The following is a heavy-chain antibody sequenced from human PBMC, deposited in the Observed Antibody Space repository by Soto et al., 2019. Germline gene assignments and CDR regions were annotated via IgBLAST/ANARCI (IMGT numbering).Heavy chain of an antibody. V-gene: IGHV4-4*02. CDR2: IYHTGGT. CDR1: GGSITSTNW. J-gene: IGHJ3*02. CDR3: AREDSREAFDS. Sequence: QVQLPESGPGLVKPSGTLSLTCAVSGGSITSTNWWSWVRQPPGQGLEWVGEIYHTGGTNYNPSLKGRVTISVDKCKKQFSLKLISVAAADTAVYFCAREDSREAFDSWGRGTKVSVSS.